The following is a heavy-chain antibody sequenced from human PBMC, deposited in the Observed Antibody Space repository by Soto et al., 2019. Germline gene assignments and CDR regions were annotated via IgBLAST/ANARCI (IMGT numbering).Heavy chain of an antibody. V-gene: IGHV4-4*02. Sequence: QLQLQESGPGLVKPTETLSLPCAVSSASIITEQRWTWVRQPPGKGPEWIGAVHHSGSTNNNPSLRTRVTLAVDKSKSQFSLHLNSVTAVDSALYYCARSFGWYAIDHWGQGTLVIVSS. D-gene: IGHD6-19*01. CDR2: VHHSGST. CDR1: SASIITEQR. CDR3: ARSFGWYAIDH. J-gene: IGHJ4*02.